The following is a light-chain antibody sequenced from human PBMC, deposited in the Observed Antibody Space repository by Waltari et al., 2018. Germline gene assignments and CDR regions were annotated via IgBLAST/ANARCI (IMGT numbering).Light chain of an antibody. J-gene: IGKJ2*01. CDR1: QSISNN. CDR3: QQYYNWPQT. Sequence: EIVMTQSPATLSVSPGERATLSCRASQSISNNLAWYQQKPGQAPRLLVYGASTRATGIPARFSGSGSGTEFTLTISSLQSEDFAVYYCQQYYNWPQTFGQGTKLGIK. CDR2: GAS. V-gene: IGKV3-15*01.